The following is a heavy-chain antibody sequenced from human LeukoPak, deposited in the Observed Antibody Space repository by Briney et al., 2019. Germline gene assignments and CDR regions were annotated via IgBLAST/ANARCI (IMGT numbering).Heavy chain of an antibody. Sequence: ASVKVSCKASGYTFTTYPLHWVRQAPGQGLEWLGRINAGNGDTKYSQKLQGRVTITRDTSASIAYTELSSLKSEDTAVYYCAIGVEIWAFDIWGQGTMVTVFS. CDR1: GYTFTTYP. CDR2: INAGNGDT. V-gene: IGHV1-3*01. D-gene: IGHD2-21*01. CDR3: AIGVEIWAFDI. J-gene: IGHJ3*02.